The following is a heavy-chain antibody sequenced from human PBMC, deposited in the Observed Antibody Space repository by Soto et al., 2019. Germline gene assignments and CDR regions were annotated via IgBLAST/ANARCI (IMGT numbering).Heavy chain of an antibody. CDR2: ISAHNGNT. D-gene: IGHD1-1*01. CDR1: GYTFTSYG. CDR3: ARGRYGDY. J-gene: IGHJ4*02. Sequence: QVHLVQSGAEVKKPGASVKVSCKCSGYTFTSYGITWVRQAPGQGLEWMGWISAHNGNTDYAQKLQGRVTVTRDTSSSTAYMELRSLRSDDTAVYYCARGRYGDYWGQGALVTVSS. V-gene: IGHV1-18*01.